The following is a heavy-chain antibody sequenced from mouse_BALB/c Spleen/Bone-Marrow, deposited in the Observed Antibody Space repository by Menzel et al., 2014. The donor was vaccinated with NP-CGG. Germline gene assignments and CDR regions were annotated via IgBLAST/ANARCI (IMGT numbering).Heavy chain of an antibody. J-gene: IGHJ1*01. D-gene: IGHD4-1*01. CDR2: INIGGSNT. V-gene: IGHV5-6*01. CDR3: SRRGNWDVRGYFDL. Sequence: VQLKESGGDLVKPGGSLKLSCGASGFTFSSYGMSWVRQTPDKRLEWVATINIGGSNTYHLDSVRGRFTISRDNAKNTLYLQMTSLKSEDTAMYYCSRRGNWDVRGYFDLWAAGPTVTVSS. CDR1: GFTFSSYG.